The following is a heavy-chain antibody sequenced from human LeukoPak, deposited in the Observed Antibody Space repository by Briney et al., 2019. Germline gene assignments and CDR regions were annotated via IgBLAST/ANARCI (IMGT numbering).Heavy chain of an antibody. V-gene: IGHV3-7*03. CDR2: IKKDGSEK. J-gene: IGHJ4*02. CDR1: GFTFSSSW. Sequence: PGGSLRLSCAASGFTFSSSWMSWVRQAPGKGLEWVANIKKDGSEKYYVDSVKGRFTISRDNAKNSLYLQMNSLRAEDTAVYYCARGSGQQSTRGFDYWGQGTLVTVSS. CDR3: ARGSGQQSTRGFDY. D-gene: IGHD6-13*01.